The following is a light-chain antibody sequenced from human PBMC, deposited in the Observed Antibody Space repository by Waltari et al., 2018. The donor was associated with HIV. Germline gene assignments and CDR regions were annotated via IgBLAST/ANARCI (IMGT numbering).Light chain of an antibody. Sequence: DIQMTQSPSSLSASVGDRVTITCRASQSISNYLNWYQQKPGKAPNLLIYAAVNLQSGVPSRFSGSGSGTDFTLTISSLQPQDVATYYCQQSHSTPYTFGQGTKLEIK. CDR2: AAV. CDR3: QQSHSTPYT. CDR1: QSISNY. V-gene: IGKV1-39*01. J-gene: IGKJ2*01.